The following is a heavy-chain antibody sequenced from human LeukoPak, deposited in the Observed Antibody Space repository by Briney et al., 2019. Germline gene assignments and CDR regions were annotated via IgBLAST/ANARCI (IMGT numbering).Heavy chain of an antibody. CDR1: GYTFTSYD. CDR3: ARGPPNWGYDY. Sequence: ASVKVSCKAFGYTFTSYDFNWVRQATGQRPEWMGWMSPNSGDTGYAQKFQDRVTMTRNTSISTAYMELSSLRSDDTAVYYCARGPPNWGYDYWGPGTLVTVSS. D-gene: IGHD7-27*01. V-gene: IGHV1-8*01. CDR2: MSPNSGDT. J-gene: IGHJ4*02.